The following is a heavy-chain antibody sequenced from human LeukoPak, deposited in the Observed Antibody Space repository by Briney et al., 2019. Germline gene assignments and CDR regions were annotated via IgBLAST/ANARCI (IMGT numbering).Heavy chain of an antibody. CDR1: GGSISSYY. J-gene: IGHJ3*02. V-gene: IGHV4-59*08. Sequence: SETLSLTCTVSGGSISSYYWSWIRQPPGKGLEWIGYIYYSGSTNYNPSLKSRVTISVDTSKNQFSLKLSSVTAADTAVYYCARRREGLSIQRIVVVPAANMRPDAFDIWGQGTMVTVSS. D-gene: IGHD2-2*01. CDR3: ARRREGLSIQRIVVVPAANMRPDAFDI. CDR2: IYYSGST.